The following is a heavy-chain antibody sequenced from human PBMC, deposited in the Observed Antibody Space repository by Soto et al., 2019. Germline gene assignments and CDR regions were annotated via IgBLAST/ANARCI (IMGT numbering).Heavy chain of an antibody. J-gene: IGHJ4*02. Sequence: QVQLVQSGPEVKKPGSSVKVSCKSSGGTFTTYTFSWVRQAPGQGLEWMAGIIPIFGASKSAQKYQDRVAITTDESTRTIYMELSSLRSDDTAVYYCARDGAGNSLAYWGQGTLVTVSS. CDR3: ARDGAGNSLAY. CDR2: IIPIFGAS. V-gene: IGHV1-69*01. D-gene: IGHD6-19*01. CDR1: GGTFTTYT.